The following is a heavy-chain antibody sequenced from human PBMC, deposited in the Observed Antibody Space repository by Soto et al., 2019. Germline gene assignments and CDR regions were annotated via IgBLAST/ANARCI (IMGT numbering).Heavy chain of an antibody. CDR2: IAGSGDST. Sequence: PGGSLRLSCAASGFTFINYAMTWVRQAPGKGLEWVSVIAGSGDSTYYADSVKGRFTISRDNSRNTLYLQMNSLRAEDTAVYYCARAPQYYFDYWGQGTLVTVSS. V-gene: IGHV3-23*01. CDR3: ARAPQYYFDY. CDR1: GFTFINYA. J-gene: IGHJ4*02.